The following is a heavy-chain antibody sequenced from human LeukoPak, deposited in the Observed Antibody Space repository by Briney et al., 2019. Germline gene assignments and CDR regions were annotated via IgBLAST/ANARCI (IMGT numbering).Heavy chain of an antibody. J-gene: IGHJ6*02. Sequence: GESLKISCKGSGYSFTSYWIGWVRQMPGKGLEWMGIIYPGDSDTRYSPSFQGQVTVSADKSISTAYLQWSSLKASDTAMYYCARQTYSSSWSYYYGMDVWGQGTTVTVSS. CDR3: ARQTYSSSWSYYYGMDV. V-gene: IGHV5-51*01. CDR2: IYPGDSDT. CDR1: GYSFTSYW. D-gene: IGHD6-13*01.